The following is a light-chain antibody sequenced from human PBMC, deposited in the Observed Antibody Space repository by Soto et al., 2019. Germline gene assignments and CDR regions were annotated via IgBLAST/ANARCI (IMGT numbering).Light chain of an antibody. V-gene: IGLV2-11*01. Sequence: QSVLTQPRSVSGSPGQSVTISCTGTSSDVGGYHYVSWYQQHPGKAPKLMIYDVSKRPSGVPDRFSGSKSGITASLTISGLQAEDEADYYCCSYAGSSTWVFGGGTKVTVL. CDR3: CSYAGSSTWV. J-gene: IGLJ3*02. CDR1: SSDVGGYHY. CDR2: DVS.